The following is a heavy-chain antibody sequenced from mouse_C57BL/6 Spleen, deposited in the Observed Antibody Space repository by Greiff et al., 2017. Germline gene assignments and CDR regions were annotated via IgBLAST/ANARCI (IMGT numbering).Heavy chain of an antibody. Sequence: QVQLQQPGAELVKPGASVKLSCKASGYTFTSYWMHWVKQRPGQGLEWIGMIHPNSGSTNYNEKFKGKATLTVDKSSSTAYMQLSSLTSEDSAVYSCARSLYEYDDPYYAMDYWGQGTSVTVSS. V-gene: IGHV1-64*01. CDR2: IHPNSGST. CDR1: GYTFTSYW. CDR3: ARSLYEYDDPYYAMDY. J-gene: IGHJ4*01. D-gene: IGHD2-4*01.